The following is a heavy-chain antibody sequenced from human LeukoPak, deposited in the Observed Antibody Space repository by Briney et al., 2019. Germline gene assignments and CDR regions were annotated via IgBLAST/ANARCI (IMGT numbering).Heavy chain of an antibody. Sequence: GGSLRLSCVASGFTFSSYWMHWVRHDPRKGLVWVSRINGDGRNINYADSVRGRFTISRDNAKNTLFLQMNTLRVEDTAVYYCARGPQVLPDATDWFDPWGQGTLVTVSS. V-gene: IGHV3-74*01. CDR2: INGDGRNI. CDR3: ARGPQVLPDATDWFDP. J-gene: IGHJ5*02. CDR1: GFTFSSYW. D-gene: IGHD2-2*01.